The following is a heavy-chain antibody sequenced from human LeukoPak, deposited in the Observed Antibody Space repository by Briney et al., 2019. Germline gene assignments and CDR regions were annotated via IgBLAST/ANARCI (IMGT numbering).Heavy chain of an antibody. D-gene: IGHD3-10*01. CDR3: ARERLPMVRGVIITVPFDY. CDR2: INPNSGGT. J-gene: IGHJ4*02. Sequence: ASVKVSCKASEYTFTGYYIHWVRQAPGEGLEWMGWINPNSGGTNYAQKFQGRVTMTRDTSISTAYMELSRLRSDDTAVYYCARERLPMVRGVIITVPFDYWGQGTLVTVSS. V-gene: IGHV1-2*02. CDR1: EYTFTGYY.